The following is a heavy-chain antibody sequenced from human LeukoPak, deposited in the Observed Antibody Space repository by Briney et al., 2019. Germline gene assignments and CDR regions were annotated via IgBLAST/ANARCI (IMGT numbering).Heavy chain of an antibody. D-gene: IGHD3-10*01. CDR2: IIPIFGTA. CDR1: GGTFSSYA. CDR3: ARGYYNLHAFDI. Sequence: ASVKVSCKASGGTFSSYAISWVRQAPGQGLEWMGGIIPIFGTANYAQKFQGRVTITADKSTSTAYMELSSLRSEDTAVYYCARGYYNLHAFDIWGQGTMVTVSS. J-gene: IGHJ3*02. V-gene: IGHV1-69*06.